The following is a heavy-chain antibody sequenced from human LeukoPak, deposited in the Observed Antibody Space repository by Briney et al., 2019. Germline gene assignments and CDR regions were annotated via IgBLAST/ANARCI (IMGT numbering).Heavy chain of an antibody. J-gene: IGHJ4*02. D-gene: IGHD3-16*02. Sequence: ASVKVSCKASGYTFTGYYMHWVRQAPGQGLEWMGWINPNSGGTNYAQKFQGRVTMTRDTSISTAYMELSSLRSEDTAVYYCARGVSRRGSYRHYYFDYWGQGTLVTVSS. CDR1: GYTFTGYY. V-gene: IGHV1-2*02. CDR2: INPNSGGT. CDR3: ARGVSRRGSYRHYYFDY.